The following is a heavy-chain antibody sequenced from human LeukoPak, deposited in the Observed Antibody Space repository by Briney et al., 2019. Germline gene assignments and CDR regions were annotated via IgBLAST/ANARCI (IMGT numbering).Heavy chain of an antibody. CDR3: ARSVRMIVVPAL. D-gene: IGHD3-22*01. CDR1: GYTFTGYY. J-gene: IGHJ3*01. V-gene: IGHV1-2*02. CDR2: INPNSGGT. Sequence: ASVKVSCKASGYTFTGYYMHWVRQAPGQGLEWMGWINPNSGGTNYAQKFQGRVTMTRDTSSSTAYRELSRLRSADTAVYYCARSVRMIVVPALWGQGTMVNVSS.